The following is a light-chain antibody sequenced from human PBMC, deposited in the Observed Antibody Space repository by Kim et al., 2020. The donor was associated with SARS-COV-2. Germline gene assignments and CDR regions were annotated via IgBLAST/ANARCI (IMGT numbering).Light chain of an antibody. Sequence: QSSTNSCTGTSRDVGGYNYVSWYQHHPGKAPRLIIYAVSDRPSGVSHRFSGSESGNTASLTISGLQAEDEADYYCSSYTSSSTLLFGGGTQLTVL. CDR1: SRDVGGYNY. CDR2: AVS. CDR3: SSYTSSSTLL. V-gene: IGLV2-14*03. J-gene: IGLJ2*01.